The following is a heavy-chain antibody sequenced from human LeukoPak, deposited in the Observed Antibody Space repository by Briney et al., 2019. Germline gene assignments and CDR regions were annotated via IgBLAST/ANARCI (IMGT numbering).Heavy chain of an antibody. J-gene: IGHJ6*02. V-gene: IGHV3-48*03. D-gene: IGHD2-15*01. CDR1: GFTFSSHE. Sequence: QPGGSLRLSCEASGFTFSSHEIIWVRQPPGRGLEWISYSVGSSIMYYADSVKGRLTISRDNAKNSLYLQMNSLRAEDTAVYYCARDPTPRYCSGGSCYTHYGMDVWGQGTTVTVSS. CDR2: SVGSSIM. CDR3: ARDPTPRYCSGGSCYTHYGMDV.